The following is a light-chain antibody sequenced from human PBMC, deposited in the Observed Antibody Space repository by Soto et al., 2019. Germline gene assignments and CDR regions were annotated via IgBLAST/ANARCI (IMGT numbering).Light chain of an antibody. Sequence: SYELTQPPSVSVAPGQTARITCGGNNIGSKSVHWYQQKPGQAPVLVVYDDSDRPSGSPERFSGSNSGNTATLTISRVEAGDDADYYCQVWDRGVFGGGTQLTVL. V-gene: IGLV3-21*02. CDR3: QVWDRGV. J-gene: IGLJ2*01. CDR2: DDS. CDR1: NIGSKS.